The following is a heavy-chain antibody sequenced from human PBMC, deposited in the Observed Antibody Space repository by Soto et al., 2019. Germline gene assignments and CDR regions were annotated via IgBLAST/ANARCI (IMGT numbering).Heavy chain of an antibody. Sequence: GESLKISCAASGFTFSSYGMHWVRQAPGKGLEWVAVISYDGSNKYYADSVKGRFTISRDNSKNTLYLQMNSLRAEDTAVYYCAKPNRPQGIAVADPFDYWGQGTLVTVSS. D-gene: IGHD6-19*01. V-gene: IGHV3-30*18. CDR3: AKPNRPQGIAVADPFDY. CDR2: ISYDGSNK. CDR1: GFTFSSYG. J-gene: IGHJ4*02.